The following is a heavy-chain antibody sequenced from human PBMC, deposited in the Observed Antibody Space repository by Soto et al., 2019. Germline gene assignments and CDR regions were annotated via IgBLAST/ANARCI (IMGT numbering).Heavy chain of an antibody. J-gene: IGHJ1*01. CDR1: GYTFTHYY. CDR3: ARDLAAGEH. Sequence: QVQLVQSGAEVKKPGASVKLSCRTSGYTFTHYYIHWVRQAPGQGLEWLGIINPASGSTNYAQDFQCRVTLTMDTSTTTVYMALSGMRAEDTAIFYCARDLAAGEHWGQGTLVTVSS. V-gene: IGHV1-46*01. D-gene: IGHD6-13*01. CDR2: INPASGST.